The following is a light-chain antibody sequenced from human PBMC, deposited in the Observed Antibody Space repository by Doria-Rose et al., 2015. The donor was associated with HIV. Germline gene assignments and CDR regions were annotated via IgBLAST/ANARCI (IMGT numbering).Light chain of an antibody. Sequence: DIRMTQSPESLGMSLGERATLNCKSNQSLLYTSKNYLAWYQQKPGQPPKLLIYWASTRQSVVPARFSGSGSGTDFTLTISSLEAEDVAVYYCQRYYDTPSFGPGTTVDIK. CDR3: QRYYDTPS. J-gene: IGKJ3*01. V-gene: IGKV4-1*01. CDR1: QSLLYTSKNY. CDR2: WAS.